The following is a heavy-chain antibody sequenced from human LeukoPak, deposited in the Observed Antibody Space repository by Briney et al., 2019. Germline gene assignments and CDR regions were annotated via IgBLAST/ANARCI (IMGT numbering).Heavy chain of an antibody. D-gene: IGHD3-10*01. Sequence: PGGTLRLSCAASGFTFSSHGMSWVRQAPGKGLEWVSGISGSSGSTYYADSVKGRFTISRDNPKNTLFLQMSSLRAEDTAVYYCARGAMVRGAQTFDIWGQGTMVTVSS. J-gene: IGHJ3*02. V-gene: IGHV3-23*01. CDR1: GFTFSSHG. CDR3: ARGAMVRGAQTFDI. CDR2: ISGSSGST.